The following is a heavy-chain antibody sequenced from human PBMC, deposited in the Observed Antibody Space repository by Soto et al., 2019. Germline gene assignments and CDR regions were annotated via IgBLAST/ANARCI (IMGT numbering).Heavy chain of an antibody. D-gene: IGHD1-26*01. CDR2: VNSGSSYI. CDR1: GFTFTSYT. J-gene: IGHJ4*02. V-gene: IGHV3-21*01. CDR3: TRDSGTYKLYYFDH. Sequence: LRLSCVASGFTFTSYTIHWVRQAPGKGLEWVSSVNSGSSYIYYADSVQGRFTISRDNAKKSVFLQMKTLRVDDTAVYYCTRDSGTYKLYYFDHWGQGTLVTVSS.